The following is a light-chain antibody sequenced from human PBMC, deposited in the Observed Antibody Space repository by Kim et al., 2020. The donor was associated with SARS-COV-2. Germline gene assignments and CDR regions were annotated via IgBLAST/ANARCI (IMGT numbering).Light chain of an antibody. V-gene: IGLV3-21*02. Sequence: APGEAARIACGEASIGSGRGRWYQQTPGEAPVLVVYVSSDRPSGIPERYSGSNAGNTATLTVSRVEAGDEADYYCQVWDGVTDHVVFGGGTQLTVL. CDR2: VSS. CDR3: QVWDGVTDHVV. J-gene: IGLJ2*01. CDR1: SIGSGR.